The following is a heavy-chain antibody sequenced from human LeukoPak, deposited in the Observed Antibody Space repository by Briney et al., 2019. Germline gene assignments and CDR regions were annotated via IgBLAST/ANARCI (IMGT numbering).Heavy chain of an antibody. CDR2: INPDNGGT. CDR3: ARDPSNSGYDYLYYFDY. V-gene: IGHV1-2*02. CDR1: GYTFTGYY. J-gene: IGHJ4*02. D-gene: IGHD5-12*01. Sequence: GASVNVSCKASGYTFTGYYKHWVRQAPGQGLEWMGWINPDNGGTNYAQKFQGRVTMTRDMSISTAYMELSRLRSDDTAVYYCARDPSNSGYDYLYYFDYWGQGTLVTVSS.